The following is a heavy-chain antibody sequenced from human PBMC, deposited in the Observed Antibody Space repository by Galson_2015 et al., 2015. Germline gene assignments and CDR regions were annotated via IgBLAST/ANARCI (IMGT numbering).Heavy chain of an antibody. J-gene: IGHJ5*02. Sequence: SVKVSCKASGYTFTNYAVHWVRQAPGQRLEWMGWIYPGNGNTKYSQNFQGRVTITRDTFASTAYMELSSLRSEDTAVYYCARGSSSSSNWFDPWGQGTLVTVSS. CDR2: IYPGNGNT. V-gene: IGHV1-3*01. D-gene: IGHD6-6*01. CDR1: GYTFTNYA. CDR3: ARGSSSSSNWFDP.